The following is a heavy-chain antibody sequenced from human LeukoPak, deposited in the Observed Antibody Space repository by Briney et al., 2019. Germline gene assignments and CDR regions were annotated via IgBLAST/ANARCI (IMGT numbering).Heavy chain of an antibody. CDR2: IYYSGST. Sequence: PSETLSLTCTVSGGSISSHYWIWIRQPPGEGLEWIGYIYYSGSTNYNPSLKSRVTISVDTSKNQFSLKLSSVTAADTAVYYCARKTGYSYGLAFDPWGQGTLVTVSS. CDR3: ARKTGYSYGLAFDP. J-gene: IGHJ5*02. CDR1: GGSISSHY. V-gene: IGHV4-59*11. D-gene: IGHD5-18*01.